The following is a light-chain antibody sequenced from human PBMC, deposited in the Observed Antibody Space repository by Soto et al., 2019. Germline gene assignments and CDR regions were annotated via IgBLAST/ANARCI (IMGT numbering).Light chain of an antibody. CDR1: QGIRND. Sequence: AIQMTQSPSSLSASVGDRVIITCRASQGIRNDLGWYQQKPGKAPNLLIYAASSLQSGVPLRFSGSGSGTDFTLTISSLQPEDFATYYCQQSYSTPITFGQGTRLEIK. V-gene: IGKV1-6*01. CDR2: AAS. CDR3: QQSYSTPIT. J-gene: IGKJ5*01.